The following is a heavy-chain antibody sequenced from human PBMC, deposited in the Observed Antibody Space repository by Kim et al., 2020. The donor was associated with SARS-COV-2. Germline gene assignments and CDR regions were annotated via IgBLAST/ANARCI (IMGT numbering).Heavy chain of an antibody. V-gene: IGHV1-69*13. CDR3: AGVSNRYSSSWYPEVL. CDR2: IIPIFGTA. J-gene: IGHJ4*02. D-gene: IGHD6-13*01. CDR1: GGTFSSYA. Sequence: SVKVSCKASGGTFSSYAISWVRQAPGQGLEWMGGIIPIFGTANYAQKFQGRVTITADESTSTAYMELSSLRSEDTAVYYCAGVSNRYSSSWYPEVLWGQGTLVTVSS.